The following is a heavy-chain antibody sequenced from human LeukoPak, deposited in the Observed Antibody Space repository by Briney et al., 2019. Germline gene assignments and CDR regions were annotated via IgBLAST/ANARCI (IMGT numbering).Heavy chain of an antibody. D-gene: IGHD4-17*01. CDR1: EFTVNNNY. Sequence: GGSLRLSCAASEFTVNNNYMSWVRQAPGKGLEWVSTIYSAGSTNYADSVKGRFTISRDNSQNTMYLQMNSLRAEDTAVYYCAGGLRSGLIDYWGQGTLVTVYS. J-gene: IGHJ4*02. CDR3: AGGLRSGLIDY. V-gene: IGHV3-53*01. CDR2: IYSAGST.